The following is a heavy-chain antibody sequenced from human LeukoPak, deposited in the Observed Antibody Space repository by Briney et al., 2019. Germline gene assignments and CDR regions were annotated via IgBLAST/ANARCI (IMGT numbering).Heavy chain of an antibody. D-gene: IGHD3-3*01. Sequence: PGGSLRLSCAASGFTFSSYGMHWVRQAPGKGLEWVAVIWYDGSNKYYADSVKGRFTISRDNSKNTLYLQMNSLRAEDTAVYYCARRVVPYYGMDVWGQGTTVTVSS. V-gene: IGHV3-33*01. CDR1: GFTFSSYG. CDR2: IWYDGSNK. CDR3: ARRVVPYYGMDV. J-gene: IGHJ6*02.